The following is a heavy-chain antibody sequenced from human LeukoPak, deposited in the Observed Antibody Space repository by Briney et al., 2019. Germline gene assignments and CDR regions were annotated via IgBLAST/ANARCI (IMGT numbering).Heavy chain of an antibody. J-gene: IGHJ3*02. CDR1: GGSISSYY. CDR3: ARETGSSIAARDAFDI. V-gene: IGHV4-59*01. D-gene: IGHD6-6*01. Sequence: TSETLSLTCTVSGGSISSYYWSWIRQPPGKGLEWIGYIYYSGSTNCNPSLKSRVTISVDTSKNQFSLKLSSVTAADTAVYYCARETGSSIAARDAFDIWGQGTMVTVSS. CDR2: IYYSGST.